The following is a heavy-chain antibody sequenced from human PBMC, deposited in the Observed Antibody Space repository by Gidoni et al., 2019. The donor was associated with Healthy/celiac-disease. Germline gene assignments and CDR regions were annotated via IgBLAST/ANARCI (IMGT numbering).Heavy chain of an antibody. CDR3: ARLVYYDSSGYVKYYFDY. CDR1: GGSISSSRYY. CDR2: IYYSGST. D-gene: IGHD3-22*01. J-gene: IGHJ4*02. V-gene: IGHV4-39*01. Sequence: QLQLQESGPGLVKPPETLSLTCTASGGSISSSRYYWGWIRQPPGKGLEWIGSIYYSGSTYYNPSLNSRVTISVDTSKNQFSLKLSSVTAADTAVYYCARLVYYDSSGYVKYYFDYWGQGTLVTVSS.